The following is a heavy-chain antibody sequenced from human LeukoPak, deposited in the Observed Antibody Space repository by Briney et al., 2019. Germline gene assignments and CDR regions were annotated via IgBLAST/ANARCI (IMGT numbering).Heavy chain of an antibody. CDR2: IYHSGST. Sequence: KPSGILSLACAVSGGSISSSNWWSWVRQPPGKGLEWIGEIYHSGSTNYNPSLKSRVTISVDKSKNQFSLKLSSVTAADTAVYYCARDKTAAVAAPDAFDIWGQGTMVTVSS. V-gene: IGHV4-4*02. CDR1: GGSISSSNW. D-gene: IGHD6-19*01. CDR3: ARDKTAAVAAPDAFDI. J-gene: IGHJ3*02.